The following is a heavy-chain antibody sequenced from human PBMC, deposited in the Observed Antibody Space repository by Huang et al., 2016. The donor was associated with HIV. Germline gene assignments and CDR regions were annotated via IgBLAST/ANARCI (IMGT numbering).Heavy chain of an antibody. J-gene: IGHJ4*02. CDR3: VRDSSSGLQLRY. V-gene: IGHV3-48*01. Sequence: EVQLVESGGGLAQPGGSLRLSCVASGYTFSPYSMNWVRQAPGKGLEGGSYISKTSGATSYAESGKGRFTVSRDNVKNSLYLQMNRLRVEDTAMYYCVRDSSSGLQLRYWGQGALVIVS. CDR2: ISKTSGAT. D-gene: IGHD3-22*01. CDR1: GYTFSPYS.